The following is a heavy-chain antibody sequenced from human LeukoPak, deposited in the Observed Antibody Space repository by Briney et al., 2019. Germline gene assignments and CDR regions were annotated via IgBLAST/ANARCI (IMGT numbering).Heavy chain of an antibody. D-gene: IGHD6-19*01. CDR3: AREASGWRPRGYCFDY. J-gene: IGHJ4*02. V-gene: IGHV3-66*01. Sequence: PGGSLRLSCAASGFTVSSNYMSWVRQAPGKGLEWVSVIYSGGSTYYADSVKGRFTISRDNSKNTLYLQMNSLRAEDTAVYYCAREASGWRPRGYCFDYWGQGTLVTVPS. CDR2: IYSGGST. CDR1: GFTVSSNY.